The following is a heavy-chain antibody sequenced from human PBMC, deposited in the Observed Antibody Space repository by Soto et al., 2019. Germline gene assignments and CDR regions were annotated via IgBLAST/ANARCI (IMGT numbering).Heavy chain of an antibody. J-gene: IGHJ4*02. V-gene: IGHV1-2*02. CDR1: AATFTSYY. CDR2: ISPKSGGT. Sequence: ASEKVSCQAPAATFTSYYIHLLIQAPVHGLEWMGIISPKSGGTNYAQKFQGRVTMTWDTSLNTAYMELSSLMSEDTAVYYCARPPGYISDWYYFDLWGQGTLVTVSS. CDR3: ARPPGYISDWYYFDL. D-gene: IGHD6-19*01.